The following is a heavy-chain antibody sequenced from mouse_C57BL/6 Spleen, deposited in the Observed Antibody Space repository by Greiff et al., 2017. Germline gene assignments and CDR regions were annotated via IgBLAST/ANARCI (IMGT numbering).Heavy chain of an antibody. CDR3: ARSTVVATDAMDY. D-gene: IGHD1-1*01. Sequence: VKLQQPGAELVMPGASVKLSCKASGYTFTSYWMHWVKQRPGQGLEWIGEIDPSDSYTNYNQKFKGKSTLTVDKSSSTAYMQLSSLTSEDSAVYYCARSTVVATDAMDYWGQGTSVTVSS. V-gene: IGHV1-69*01. CDR2: IDPSDSYT. J-gene: IGHJ4*01. CDR1: GYTFTSYW.